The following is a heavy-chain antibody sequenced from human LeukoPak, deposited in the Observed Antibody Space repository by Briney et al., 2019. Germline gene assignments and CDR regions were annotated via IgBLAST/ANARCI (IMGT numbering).Heavy chain of an antibody. V-gene: IGHV4-59*01. CDR2: IYDSGST. D-gene: IGHD1-26*01. Sequence: SETLSLTCTVSGGSISSYYWSWIRQPPGKGLEWIGFIYDSGSTNYNPSLKSRVTISVDTSKNQFSLKLSSVTAADTAVYYCARDSKVGSASPTYYYCYMDVWGKGTTVTVSS. CDR1: GGSISSYY. CDR3: ARDSKVGSASPTYYYCYMDV. J-gene: IGHJ6*03.